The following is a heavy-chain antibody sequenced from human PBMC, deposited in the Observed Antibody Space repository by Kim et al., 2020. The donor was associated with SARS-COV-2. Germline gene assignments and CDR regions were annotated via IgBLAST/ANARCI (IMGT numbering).Heavy chain of an antibody. CDR3: ASRSYTSFDS. Sequence: RTAYADAVKGRFTVARDNAKNTLYLQMNSLRAEDTAMYYCASRSYTSFDSWGQGTLVTVSS. D-gene: IGHD3-10*01. V-gene: IGHV3-74*01. CDR2: RT. J-gene: IGHJ4*02.